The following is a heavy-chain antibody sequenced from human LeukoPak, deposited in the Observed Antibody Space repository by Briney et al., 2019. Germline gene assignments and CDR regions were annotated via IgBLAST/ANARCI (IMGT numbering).Heavy chain of an antibody. CDR3: ARDRPTGGIDY. D-gene: IGHD7-27*01. J-gene: IGHJ4*02. V-gene: IGHV4-61*02. CDR2: IYTSGST. CDR1: GGSISSGGYS. Sequence: ASQTLSLTCAVSGGSISSGGYSWSWIRQPAGKGLEWIGRIYTSGSTNYNPSLKSRVTMSVDTSKNQFSLKLSSVTAADTAVYYCARDRPTGGIDYWGQGTLVTVSS.